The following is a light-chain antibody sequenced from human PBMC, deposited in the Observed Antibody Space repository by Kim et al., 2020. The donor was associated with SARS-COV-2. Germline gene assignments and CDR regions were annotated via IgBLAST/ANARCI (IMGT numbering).Light chain of an antibody. CDR1: QSISSR. V-gene: IGKV1-5*01. CDR2: AAS. CDR3: QQYSSYST. J-gene: IGKJ1*01. Sequence: SASVGDSVNIACRTSQSISSRLAWYQQRPGKAPELLIYAASTLERGVPSRCSSTGSGTEFTLTISSLQSDVLATYYCQQYSSYSTFGQGTKVDIK.